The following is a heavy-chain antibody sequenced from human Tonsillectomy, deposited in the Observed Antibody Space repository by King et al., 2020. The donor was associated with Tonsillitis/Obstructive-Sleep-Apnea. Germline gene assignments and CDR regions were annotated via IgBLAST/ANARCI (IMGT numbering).Heavy chain of an antibody. J-gene: IGHJ6*02. CDR3: ARLDTGDDFYLYGMDV. CDR1: GYSFASYW. Sequence: QLVQSGAEVKKPGESVRISCKGSGYSFASYWINWVRQMPGKGLEWMGRIDPTDSYTNYSPSFQGHVTFSVDKSISTAYLQWSSLKASDTAMYYCARLDTGDDFYLYGMDVWGQGTTVTVSS. V-gene: IGHV5-10-1*03. D-gene: IGHD5-12*01. CDR2: IDPTDSYT.